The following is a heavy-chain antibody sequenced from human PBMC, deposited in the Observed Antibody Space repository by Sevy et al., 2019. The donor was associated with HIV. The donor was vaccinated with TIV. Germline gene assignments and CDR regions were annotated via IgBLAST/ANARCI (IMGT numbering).Heavy chain of an antibody. V-gene: IGHV3-9*01. CDR2: ISWNSGSI. Sequence: GGSLRLSCAASGFTFNDYAMHWVRQAPGKGLEWVSGISWNSGSIGYADTVKGRFTISRDNAKNSLYLQMNSLRAEDSALYYCAKAPHGGVAEAGTTNAESLFADYWGQGTLVTVSS. CDR1: GFTFNDYA. CDR3: AKAPHGGVAEAGTTNAESLFADY. J-gene: IGHJ4*02. D-gene: IGHD6-13*01.